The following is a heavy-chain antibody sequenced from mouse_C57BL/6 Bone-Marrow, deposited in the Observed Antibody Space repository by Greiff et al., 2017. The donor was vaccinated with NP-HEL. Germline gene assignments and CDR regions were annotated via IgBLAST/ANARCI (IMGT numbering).Heavy chain of an antibody. V-gene: IGHV3-6*01. CDR3: ARGNYYGSSPAWFAY. Sequence: EVKLEESGPGLVKPSQSLSLTCSVTGYSITSGYYWNWIRQPPENKQEWRGYISYDGSNNYNPSLKNRISITRDTSKNQFFLKLNSVTTEDTATYYCARGNYYGSSPAWFAYWGQGTLVTVSA. J-gene: IGHJ3*01. CDR1: GYSITSGYY. CDR2: ISYDGSN. D-gene: IGHD1-1*01.